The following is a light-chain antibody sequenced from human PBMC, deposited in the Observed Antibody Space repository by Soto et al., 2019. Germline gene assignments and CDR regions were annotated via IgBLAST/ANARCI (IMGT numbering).Light chain of an antibody. Sequence: DIQMTQSPSSLSASVVDRVKINFRSSQRISSYLNWYQQKPGKAPKLLIYDASSLESGVPSRFSGSGSGTEFTLTIRSLQPDDFATYYCQQYNPHSPGKFGQGTKVDIK. CDR3: QQYNPHSPGK. CDR2: DAS. CDR1: QRISSY. V-gene: IGKV1-5*01. J-gene: IGKJ1*01.